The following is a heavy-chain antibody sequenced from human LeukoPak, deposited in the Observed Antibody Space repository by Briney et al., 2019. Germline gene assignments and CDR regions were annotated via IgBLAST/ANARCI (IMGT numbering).Heavy chain of an antibody. CDR2: IHHSGST. CDR3: ERTKRTVDYNTPSTANWFDP. V-gene: IGHV4-30-2*01. Sequence: PSETLSLTCTVSGGSISSGGYYWSCIRQPPGKGQEWIGYIHHSGSTQNNPSLKSRVTISVDWSKNQFSLKLSSVTAADTAVYYCERTKRTVDYNTPSTANWFDPWGQGILVTVSS. D-gene: IGHD3-10*01. CDR1: GGSISSGGYY. J-gene: IGHJ5*02.